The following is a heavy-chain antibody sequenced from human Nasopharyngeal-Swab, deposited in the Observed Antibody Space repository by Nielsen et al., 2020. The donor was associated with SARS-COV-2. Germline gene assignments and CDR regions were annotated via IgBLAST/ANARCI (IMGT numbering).Heavy chain of an antibody. Sequence: GGSLRLSCAASGFTFSSYWMTWVRQAPGKGLEWVANMNPDGSETYYVDSVKGRFPTSRDNAKNSLYLRMNSLRAEDTAVYYCATTPYDYVLLKRAPDYWGQGMLVTVSS. CDR1: GFTFSSYW. CDR2: MNPDGSET. V-gene: IGHV3-7*03. CDR3: ATTPYDYVLLKRAPDY. D-gene: IGHD3-16*01. J-gene: IGHJ4*02.